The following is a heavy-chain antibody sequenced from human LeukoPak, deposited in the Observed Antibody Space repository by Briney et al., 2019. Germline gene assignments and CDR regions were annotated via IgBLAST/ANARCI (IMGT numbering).Heavy chain of an antibody. CDR1: GGTFSSYA. CDR3: ARGGDSYGDDAFDI. CDR2: IIPIFGTA. J-gene: IGHJ3*02. Sequence: SVKVSCKASGGTFSSYAISWVRQAPGQGLEWMGGIIPIFGTANYAQKFQGRVTITADESTSTAYMELSSLRSEDTAVYYCARGGDSYGDDAFDIWGQGTMVTVSS. D-gene: IGHD5-18*01. V-gene: IGHV1-69*01.